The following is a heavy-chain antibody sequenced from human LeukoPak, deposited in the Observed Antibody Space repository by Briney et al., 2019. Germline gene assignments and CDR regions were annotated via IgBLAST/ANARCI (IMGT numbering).Heavy chain of an antibody. V-gene: IGHV6-1*01. CDR3: ARDVNGAFTRSWFDP. CDR2: TYYRSKWYH. Sequence: SQTLPLTRAISRDSVPSNNAAWIWITQSPSRALEWLGRTYYRSKWYHDYAVSVKSRVSFNPDTSKNQFFLQLNSVTPEDTAVYYCARDVNGAFTRSWFDPWGQGTRVTVS. J-gene: IGHJ5*02. CDR1: RDSVPSNNAA. D-gene: IGHD4-17*01.